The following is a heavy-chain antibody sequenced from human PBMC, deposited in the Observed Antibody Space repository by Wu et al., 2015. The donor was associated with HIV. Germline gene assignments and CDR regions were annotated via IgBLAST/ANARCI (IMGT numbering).Heavy chain of an antibody. CDR1: GYIFTSYG. J-gene: IGHJ4*02. CDR2: ISAYNGNT. D-gene: IGHD3-22*01. CDR3: ARDRGGRYYDTSGYYDY. Sequence: QVQLVQSGAEVKKPGASVKVSCKASGYIFTSYGISWVRQAPGQGLEWMGWISAYNGNTNSAQNLQGRVTMTADTSTSTAYMELRSLRSDDTAVYYCARDRGGRYYDTSGYYDYWGQGTLVTVSS. V-gene: IGHV1-18*01.